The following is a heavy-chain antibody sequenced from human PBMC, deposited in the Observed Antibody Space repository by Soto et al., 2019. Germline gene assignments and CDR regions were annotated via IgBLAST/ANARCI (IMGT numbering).Heavy chain of an antibody. V-gene: IGHV4-31*03. CDR1: GGSISSGGYY. J-gene: IGHJ4*02. CDR2: IYYSGST. D-gene: IGHD2-8*01. Sequence: QVQLQESGPGLVKPSQTLSLTCTVSGGSISSGGYYWSWIRQHPGKGLEWIGYIYYSGSTYYNPSLKSRVTISVDPSKNQFSLKLSSVTAADTAVYYCAREGYCTNGVCYNPFDYWGQGTLVTVSS. CDR3: AREGYCTNGVCYNPFDY.